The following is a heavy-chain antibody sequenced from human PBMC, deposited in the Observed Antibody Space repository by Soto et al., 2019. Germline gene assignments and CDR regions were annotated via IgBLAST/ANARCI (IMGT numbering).Heavy chain of an antibody. J-gene: IGHJ6*03. CDR2: IIPIFGTA. V-gene: IGHV1-69*01. CDR3: AREGIQGFGEGRPANGMEV. Sequence: QVQLVQSGAEVKKPGSSVKVSCKASGGTFSSYAISWVRQAPGQGLEWMGGIIPIFGTANYAPKFQGRVPITADESTSTANRELRILRSEDTAVYYCAREGIQGFGEGRPANGMEVWGKGTTVTVSS. D-gene: IGHD3-10*01. CDR1: GGTFSSYA.